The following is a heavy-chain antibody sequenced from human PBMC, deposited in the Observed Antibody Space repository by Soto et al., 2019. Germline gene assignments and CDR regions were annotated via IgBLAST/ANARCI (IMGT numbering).Heavy chain of an antibody. J-gene: IGHJ5*02. CDR3: ARGCSNFFCRYVQDNSFEP. CDR2: IIPIFGTA. CDR1: GATFSSYA. D-gene: IGHD3-3*02. Sequence: SVKICYDAAGATFSSYAISLGRPAAGQGLEWRGGIIPIFGTANYTQKFQSRVTITADESTSTAYMELSSVRSADTAVYYCARGCSNFFCRYVQDNSFEPWGQGTPVTVSA. V-gene: IGHV1-69*13.